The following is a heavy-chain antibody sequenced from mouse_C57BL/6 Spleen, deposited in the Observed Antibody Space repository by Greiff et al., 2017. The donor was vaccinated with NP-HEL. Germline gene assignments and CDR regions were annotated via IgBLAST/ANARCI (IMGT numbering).Heavy chain of an antibody. CDR1: GFTFSDYG. V-gene: IGHV5-17*01. D-gene: IGHD4-1*01. CDR3: ARPLTGTRGYFDV. CDR2: ISSGSSTI. Sequence: EVKLVESGGGLVKPGGSLKLSCAASGFTFSDYGMHWVRQAPEKGLEWVAYISSGSSTIYYADTVKGRFTSSRDNAKNTLFLQMTCLRSEDTAMYYCARPLTGTRGYFDVWGTGTTVTVSS. J-gene: IGHJ1*03.